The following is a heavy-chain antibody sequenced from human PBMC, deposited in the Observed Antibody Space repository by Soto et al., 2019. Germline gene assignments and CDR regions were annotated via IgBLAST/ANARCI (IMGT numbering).Heavy chain of an antibody. V-gene: IGHV3-74*01. CDR1: GFSFSSSW. J-gene: IGHJ5*02. D-gene: IGHD5-18*01. CDR2: INSEGSST. CDR3: ARGVVDTFILSVDT. Sequence: GGSLRLSCAASGFSFSSSWMHWVRQAPGQGLVWVSHINSEGSSTSYADSVKGRFTISRDNAKNTLYLQVNSLRAEDTAVYHCARGVVDTFILSVDTWGQGTMVTVSS.